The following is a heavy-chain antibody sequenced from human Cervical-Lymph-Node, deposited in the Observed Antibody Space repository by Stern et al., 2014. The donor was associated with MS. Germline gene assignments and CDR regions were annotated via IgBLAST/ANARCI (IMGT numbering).Heavy chain of an antibody. D-gene: IGHD4-17*01. Sequence: QVTLRESGPTLVKPTQTLTLTCTFSGFSLDTSGVGVGWVRQPPGKALEWLALIYWDDDQRYSTSLKRRLTITKDTSKNQVILTITNTDPVDTATYCCARRYGDPNFDYWGQGTLVTVSS. CDR2: IYWDDDQ. V-gene: IGHV2-5*02. J-gene: IGHJ4*02. CDR1: GFSLDTSGVG. CDR3: ARRYGDPNFDY.